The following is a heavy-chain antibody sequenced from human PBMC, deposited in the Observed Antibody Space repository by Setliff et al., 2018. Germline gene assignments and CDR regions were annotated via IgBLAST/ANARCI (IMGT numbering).Heavy chain of an antibody. J-gene: IGHJ4*02. Sequence: PSETLSLTCTVSAGSISSSSYYWGWIRQPPGKGLKWIATIHYSGSTYYNPSLKSRVTTSVDTSKNQFSLKLSSVTAADTAVYYCARQGRKSDSRGYYYWTDFDYWGQGALVTVSS. D-gene: IGHD3-22*01. CDR2: IHYSGST. CDR3: ARQGRKSDSRGYYYWTDFDY. V-gene: IGHV4-39*01. CDR1: AGSISSSSYY.